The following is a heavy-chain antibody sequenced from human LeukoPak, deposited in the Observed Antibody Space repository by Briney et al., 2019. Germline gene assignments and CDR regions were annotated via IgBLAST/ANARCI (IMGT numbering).Heavy chain of an antibody. D-gene: IGHD2-21*02. CDR1: GYTFTGYY. CDR2: INPNSGGT. Sequence: ASVKVSCKASGYTFTGYYMHWVRQTPGQGLEWMGWINPNSGGTNYAQKFQGWVTMTGDTSISTAYMELSRLRSDDTAVYYCARVRGYCGGDCYYFDYWGQGTLVTVSS. J-gene: IGHJ4*02. CDR3: ARVRGYCGGDCYYFDY. V-gene: IGHV1-2*04.